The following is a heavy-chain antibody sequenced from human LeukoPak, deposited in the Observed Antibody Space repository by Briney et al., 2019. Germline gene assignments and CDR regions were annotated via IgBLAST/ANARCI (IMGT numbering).Heavy chain of an antibody. D-gene: IGHD5-24*01. V-gene: IGHV4-34*01. CDR1: GGSFSGYY. CDR3: ARGRRWLQLFDY. J-gene: IGHJ4*02. Sequence: ASETLSLTCAVYGGSFSGYYWSWIRQPPGKGLEWIGEINHSGSTNYNPSLKSRVTISVDTSKNQFSLKLSSVTAADTAVYYCARGRRWLQLFDYWGQGTLVTVSS. CDR2: INHSGST.